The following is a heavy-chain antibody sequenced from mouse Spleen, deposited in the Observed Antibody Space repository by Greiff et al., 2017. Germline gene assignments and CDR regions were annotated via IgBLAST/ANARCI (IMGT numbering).Heavy chain of an antibody. CDR2: IDPSDSET. CDR3: ARPFYYGSSGFAY. J-gene: IGHJ3*01. V-gene: IGHV1-52*01. Sequence: QVQLQQPGAELVRPGSSVKLSCKASGYTFTSYWMHWVKQRPIQGLEWIGNIDPSDSETHYNQKFKDKATLTVDKSSSTAYMQLSSLTSEDSAVYYCARPFYYGSSGFAYWGQGTLVTVSA. CDR1: GYTFTSYW. D-gene: IGHD1-1*01.